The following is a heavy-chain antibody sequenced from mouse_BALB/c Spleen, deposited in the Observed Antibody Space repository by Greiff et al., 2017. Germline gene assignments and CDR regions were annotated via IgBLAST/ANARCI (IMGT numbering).Heavy chain of an antibody. J-gene: IGHJ2*01. D-gene: IGHD1-1*01. V-gene: IGHV5-12-1*01. CDR3: ARHYYYGSSYYFDY. CDR1: GFAFSSYD. Sequence: EVMLVESVGGLVKPGGSLKLSCAASGFAFSSYDMSWVRQTPEKRLEWVAYISSGGGSTYYPDTVKGRFTISRDNAKNTLYLQMSSLKSEDTAMYYCARHYYYGSSYYFDYWGQGTTLTVSS. CDR2: ISSGGGST.